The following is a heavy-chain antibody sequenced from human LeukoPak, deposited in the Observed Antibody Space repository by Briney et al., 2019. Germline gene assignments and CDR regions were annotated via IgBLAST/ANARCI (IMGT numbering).Heavy chain of an antibody. V-gene: IGHV3-23*01. CDR1: GFTFSSYA. CDR2: ISGSGGST. Sequence: GGSLRPSCAASGFTFSSYAMSWVRQAPGKGLEWVSAISGSGGSTYYADSVKGRFTISRDNSKNTLYLQMNSLRAEDTAVYYCAKDGGAPPYYYDSSGRLEKGYWGQGTLVTVSS. D-gene: IGHD3-22*01. CDR3: AKDGGAPPYYYDSSGRLEKGY. J-gene: IGHJ4*02.